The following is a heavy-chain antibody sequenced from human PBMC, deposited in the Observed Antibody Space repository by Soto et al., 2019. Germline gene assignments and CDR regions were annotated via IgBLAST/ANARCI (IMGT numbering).Heavy chain of an antibody. CDR3: ATVMTTVTNNWFDP. D-gene: IGHD4-17*01. CDR2: INPNSGGT. CDR1: GYTFTGYY. Sequence: ASVKVSCKASGYTFTGYYMHWVRQAPGQGLEWMGWINPNSGGTNYAQKFQGWVTMTRDTSISTAYMELSRLRSDDTAVYYCATVMTTVTNNWFDPWGQGTLVTVSS. V-gene: IGHV1-2*04. J-gene: IGHJ5*02.